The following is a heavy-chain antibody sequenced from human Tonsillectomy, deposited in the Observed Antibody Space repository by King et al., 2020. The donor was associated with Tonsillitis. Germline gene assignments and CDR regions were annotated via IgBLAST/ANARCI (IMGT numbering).Heavy chain of an antibody. J-gene: IGHJ6*03. CDR3: ARHDGMAVACLPDYYYYMDV. D-gene: IGHD6-19*01. Sequence: QLVQSGAEVKKPGESLKISCKGSGYSFTNYWIGWVRQMPGKGLEWMGIIYPGDSDTRYSPSFQGQGTISVDKSITTAYLQWSSLKASDTAMYYCARHDGMAVACLPDYYYYMDVWGKGTTVTVSS. V-gene: IGHV5-51*01. CDR1: GYSFTNYW. CDR2: IYPGDSDT.